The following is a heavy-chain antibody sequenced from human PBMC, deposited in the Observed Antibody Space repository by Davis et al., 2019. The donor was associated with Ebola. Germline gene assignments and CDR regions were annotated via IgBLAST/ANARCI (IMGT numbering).Heavy chain of an antibody. V-gene: IGHV3-30*04. CDR2: TSHNERER. CDR3: ARALHDEVLDY. CDR1: GFTFRNYA. D-gene: IGHD1-1*01. Sequence: GESLKISCAASGFTFRNYAMHWVRQAPGKGLEWVAVTSHNERERFYGESVQGRFTNSRDNSENVLYLQMDSLRPDDTAIYFCARALHDEVLDYWGQGTPVTVSS. J-gene: IGHJ4*02.